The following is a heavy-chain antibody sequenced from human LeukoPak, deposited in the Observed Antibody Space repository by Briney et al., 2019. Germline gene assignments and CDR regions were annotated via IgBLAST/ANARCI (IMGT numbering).Heavy chain of an antibody. CDR3: ARLVGRPLWEYYFDY. CDR1: GGSISSYY. Sequence: PSETLSLTCTVSGGSISSYYWSWIRQPPGKGLEWIGYIYTSGSTNYNPSLKSRVTISVDTSKNQFSLKLSSVTAADTAVYYCARLVGRPLWEYYFDYWGQGTLVTVSS. J-gene: IGHJ4*02. D-gene: IGHD3-10*01. CDR2: IYTSGST. V-gene: IGHV4-4*09.